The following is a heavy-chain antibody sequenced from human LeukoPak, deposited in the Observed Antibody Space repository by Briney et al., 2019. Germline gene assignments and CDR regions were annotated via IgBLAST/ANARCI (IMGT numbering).Heavy chain of an antibody. CDR2: IYYSGST. Sequence: SETLSLTCTVSGGSISSSSYYWGWIRQPPGKGLEWIGSIYYSGSTCYNPSLKSRVTISVDTSKNQFSLNLSSVTAADTAVYYCARLYYDSSGYYQICYFDYWGQGTLVTVSS. V-gene: IGHV4-39*01. CDR3: ARLYYDSSGYYQICYFDY. D-gene: IGHD3-22*01. CDR1: GGSISSSSYY. J-gene: IGHJ4*02.